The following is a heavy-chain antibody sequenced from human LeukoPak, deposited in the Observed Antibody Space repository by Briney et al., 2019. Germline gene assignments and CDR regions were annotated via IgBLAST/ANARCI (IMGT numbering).Heavy chain of an antibody. V-gene: IGHV4-34*01. CDR3: ARNPYDILTGYRKKLSAGYFDY. D-gene: IGHD3-9*01. CDR1: GGSFSGYY. Sequence: SETLSLTCAVYGGSFSGYYWGWIRQPPRKGLERIGEINHSGSTNYNPSLKSRVTIPVDTSRNQFSLKLSSVTAAATAVYYCARNPYDILTGYRKKLSAGYFDYWGQGTLVTVSS. J-gene: IGHJ4*02. CDR2: INHSGST.